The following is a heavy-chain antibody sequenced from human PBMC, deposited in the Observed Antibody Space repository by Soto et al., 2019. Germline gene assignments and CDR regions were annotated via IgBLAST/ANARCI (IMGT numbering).Heavy chain of an antibody. CDR1: GGSFSGYY. CDR2: INHSGST. J-gene: IGHJ5*02. V-gene: IGHV4-34*01. CDR3: AIGIPCGPPANLLDP. D-gene: IGHD2-15*01. Sequence: SETLSLTCAVYGGSFSGYYWSWIRQPPGKGLEWIGEINHSGSTNYNPSLKSRVTISVDTSKNQFSLKLSSVTAADTAVYYCAIGIPCGPPANLLDPPGRGTLVTGSS.